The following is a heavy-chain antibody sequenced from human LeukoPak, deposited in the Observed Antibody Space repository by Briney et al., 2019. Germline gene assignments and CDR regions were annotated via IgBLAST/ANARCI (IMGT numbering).Heavy chain of an antibody. J-gene: IGHJ5*02. CDR3: ARGRRYQLPLGFDP. Sequence: PSETLSLTCAVYGGSFSGYYWSWIRQPPGKGLEWIGEINHSGSTNYNPSLKSRVTISVDTSKNQFSLKLSSVTAADTAVYYCARGRRYQLPLGFDPRGQGTLVTVSS. CDR1: GGSFSGYY. CDR2: INHSGST. V-gene: IGHV4-34*01. D-gene: IGHD2-2*01.